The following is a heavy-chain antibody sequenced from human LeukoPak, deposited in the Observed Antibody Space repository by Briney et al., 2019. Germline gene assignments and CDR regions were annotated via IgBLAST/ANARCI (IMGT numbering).Heavy chain of an antibody. CDR3: ARGLDCSGGSCYRSPSGYNWFDP. Sequence: SVKVSCKASGYTFTGYYMHWVRQAPGQGLEWMGGIIPIFGTANYAQKFQGRVTITADESTSTAYMELSSLRSEDTAVYYCARGLDCSGGSCYRSPSGYNWFDPWGQGTLVTVSS. D-gene: IGHD2-15*01. V-gene: IGHV1-69*13. J-gene: IGHJ5*02. CDR2: IIPIFGTA. CDR1: GYTFTGYY.